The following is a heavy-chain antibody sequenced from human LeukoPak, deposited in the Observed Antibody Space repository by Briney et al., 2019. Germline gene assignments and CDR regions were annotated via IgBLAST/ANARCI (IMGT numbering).Heavy chain of an antibody. CDR1: GGTFSSYT. Sequence: GASVKVSCKXSGGTFSSYTISWVRQAPGQGLEWMGRIIPILGIANYSQKFQGRVTITADKSTSTAYMELSSLRSEDTAVYYCAPTYYDFWSGYYDGWFDPWGQGNLVTVSS. CDR3: APTYYDFWSGYYDGWFDP. D-gene: IGHD3-3*01. J-gene: IGHJ5*02. CDR2: IIPILGIA. V-gene: IGHV1-69*02.